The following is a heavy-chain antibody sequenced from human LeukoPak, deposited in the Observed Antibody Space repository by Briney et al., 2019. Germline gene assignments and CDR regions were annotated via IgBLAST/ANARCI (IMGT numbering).Heavy chain of an antibody. V-gene: IGHV1-8*03. J-gene: IGHJ4*02. CDR1: GYTFTSYD. CDR3: ARVRYCSSTSCYKNFDY. Sequence: GASXKGSCKASGYTFTSYDINWVRQATGQGLEWMGWMNPNSGNTGYAQKFQGRVTITRNTSISTAYMELSSLRSEDTAVYYCARVRYCSSTSCYKNFDYWGQGTLVTVSS. CDR2: MNPNSGNT. D-gene: IGHD2-2*02.